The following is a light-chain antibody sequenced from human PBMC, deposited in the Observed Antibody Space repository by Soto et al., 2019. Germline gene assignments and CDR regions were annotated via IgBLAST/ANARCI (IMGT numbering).Light chain of an antibody. CDR2: ESS. CDR1: QSVGTS. J-gene: IGKJ4*01. CDR3: QQRGVWPLT. V-gene: IGKV3-11*01. Sequence: EIVLTQSPATLSLSPGERATLSCRASQSVGTSLAWYQQKSGQAPRLLFYESSNRDTYIPARFSASGSGTDFTLTISGLEPEDFAVYYCQQRGVWPLTFGGGTKVEIK.